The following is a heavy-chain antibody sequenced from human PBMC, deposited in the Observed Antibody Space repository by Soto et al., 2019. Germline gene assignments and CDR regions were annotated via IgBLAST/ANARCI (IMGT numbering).Heavy chain of an antibody. D-gene: IGHD1-1*01. J-gene: IGHJ4*02. CDR1: GFSFTANW. V-gene: IGHV5-51*01. CDR2: IYPGDSDT. CDR3: ARRGGATSTFHY. Sequence: GGSLKISCNGSGFSFTANWIGWVRRLPGKGLEWMGMIYPGDSDTRYSPSLQGQVTLSADKSISTTYLQWSSLKASDSAMYYCARRGGATSTFHYCGQGTPVTVSA.